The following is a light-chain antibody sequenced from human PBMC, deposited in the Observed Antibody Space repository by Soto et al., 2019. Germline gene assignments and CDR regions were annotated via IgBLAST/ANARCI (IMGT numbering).Light chain of an antibody. J-gene: IGLJ2*01. CDR1: SSDIGGYNYNY. CDR3: SSYSPSHVF. V-gene: IGLV2-8*01. Sequence: QSVLTQPPSASGSPGQSVTISCTGTSSDIGGYNYNYVSWYQQHPGKAPKLMIYEVNKRPSGVPDRFSGSKSGNTASLTVSGLRADDEAEYYCSSYSPSHVFFGGGTQLTVL. CDR2: EVN.